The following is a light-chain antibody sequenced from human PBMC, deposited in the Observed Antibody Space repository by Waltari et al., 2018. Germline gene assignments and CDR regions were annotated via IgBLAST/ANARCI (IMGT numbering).Light chain of an antibody. CDR3: MQALQSPFT. Sequence: DIVMTQSPLSLPVTPGEPASISCRSSQSLLHSNGYSFLDWYPQKPGQSPQPLIYLGSNRASGVPDRFSGSGSGTDFTLKISRVEAEDVGVYYCMQALQSPFTFGPGTKVDIK. J-gene: IGKJ3*01. CDR2: LGS. V-gene: IGKV2-28*01. CDR1: QSLLHSNGYSF.